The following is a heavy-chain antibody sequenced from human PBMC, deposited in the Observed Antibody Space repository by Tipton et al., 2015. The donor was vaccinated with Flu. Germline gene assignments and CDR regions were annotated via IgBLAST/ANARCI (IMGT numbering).Heavy chain of an antibody. CDR2: IYYSGST. Sequence: LRLSCTVSGGSISSGGYYWSWIRQHPGKGLEWIGYIYYSGSTYYNPSLKSRVTISVDTSKNQFSLKLSSVTAADTAVYYCARDSRYGVPAAIDYWGQGTLVTVSS. J-gene: IGHJ4*02. CDR1: GGSISSGGYY. D-gene: IGHD2-2*01. CDR3: ARDSRYGVPAAIDY. V-gene: IGHV4-31*02.